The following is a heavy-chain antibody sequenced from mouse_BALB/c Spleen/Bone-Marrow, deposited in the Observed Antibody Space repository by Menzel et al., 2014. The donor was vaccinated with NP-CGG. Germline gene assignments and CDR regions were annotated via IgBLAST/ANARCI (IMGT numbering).Heavy chain of an antibody. V-gene: IGHV1-26*01. J-gene: IGHJ1*01. CDR2: INPINGDT. CDR1: GYTFTDYY. D-gene: IGHD2-14*01. Sequence: VQLKQSGPELVKPGASVKMSCKASGYTFTDYYMKWVKQSHGESLEWIGDINPINGDTFYNQKFKGKATLTVDKSPSTAYMQLDSLTSEDSAVYYCAMGVRLYWYFDVWGAGTTVTVSS. CDR3: AMGVRLYWYFDV.